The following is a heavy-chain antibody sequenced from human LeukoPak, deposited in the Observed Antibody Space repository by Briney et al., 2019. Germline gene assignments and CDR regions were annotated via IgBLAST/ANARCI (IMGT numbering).Heavy chain of an antibody. CDR3: ARGIYYLIEY. J-gene: IGHJ4*02. Sequence: PSETLSLTCTVSGGSISSYYWSWIRQPPGKGLEWIGYIYYSGSTNYNPSLKSRVTISVDTSKNQFSLKLSSVTAADTAVYYCARGIYYLIEYWGQGTLVTVSS. CDR2: IYYSGST. V-gene: IGHV4-59*01. D-gene: IGHD3-10*01. CDR1: GGSISSYY.